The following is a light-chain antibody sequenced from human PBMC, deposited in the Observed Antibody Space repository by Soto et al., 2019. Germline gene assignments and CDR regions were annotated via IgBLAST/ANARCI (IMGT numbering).Light chain of an antibody. CDR3: QPYETSLSAPYV. Sequence: QSLLTQPPSVSGTPGQRVTTSCTGSSSNIGATYDVQWYQQLAGTAPKLLIYGNSNRPSVVPDRFSGSKSGTSASLAITGLQADDQGHYYSQPYETSLSAPYVFGTEPKVPV. CDR1: SSNIGATYD. V-gene: IGLV1-40*01. CDR2: GNS. J-gene: IGLJ1*01.